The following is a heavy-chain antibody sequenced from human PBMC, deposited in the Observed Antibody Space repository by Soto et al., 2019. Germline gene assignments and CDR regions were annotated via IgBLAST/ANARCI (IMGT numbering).Heavy chain of an antibody. CDR1: GFSLSTSGVG. J-gene: IGHJ5*02. V-gene: IGHV2-5*02. D-gene: IGHD3-10*01. CDR3: AHLITMVRGVKGWFDP. CDR2: IYWDDDK. Sequence: QITLKESGPTLVKPTQTLTLTCTFSGFSLSTSGVGVGWIRQPPGKALEWLALIYWDDDKRYSPSLKSRLTISKDTSKHQVVLTMTNMDPVDTATYYCAHLITMVRGVKGWFDPWGQGTLVTVSS.